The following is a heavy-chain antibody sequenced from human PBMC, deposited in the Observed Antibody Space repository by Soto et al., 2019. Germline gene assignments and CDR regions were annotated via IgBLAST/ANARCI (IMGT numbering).Heavy chain of an antibody. Sequence: LRLSCAASGFTFSSYAMHWVRQAPGKGLEWVSYISYSGSTIYYADSVKGRFTISRDNAKNSLYLQMNSLRAEDTAVYYCARDNLAFDIWGQGTMVTVSS. CDR3: ARDNLAFDI. J-gene: IGHJ3*02. V-gene: IGHV3-48*03. CDR2: ISYSGSTI. CDR1: GFTFSSYA.